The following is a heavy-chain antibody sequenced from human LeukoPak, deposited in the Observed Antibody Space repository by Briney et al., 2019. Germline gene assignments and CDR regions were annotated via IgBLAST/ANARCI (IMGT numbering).Heavy chain of an antibody. CDR2: INQDGSEK. CDR1: GFTFSNYW. J-gene: IGHJ4*02. CDR3: ARAMTS. D-gene: IGHD4-11*01. Sequence: GGSLRLSCAAAGFTFSNYWMSWVRQAPGKGLEWVANINQDGSEKYYVDSVKGRFTISRDNAKNSLYLQMSSLRAEDTAVYYCARAMTSWGQGTLVTVSS. V-gene: IGHV3-7*02.